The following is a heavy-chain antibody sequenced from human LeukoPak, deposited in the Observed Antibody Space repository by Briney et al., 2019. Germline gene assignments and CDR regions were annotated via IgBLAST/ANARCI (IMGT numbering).Heavy chain of an antibody. CDR2: IWYDGSNK. CDR1: GFTFSVYG. J-gene: IGHJ4*02. D-gene: IGHD1-26*01. V-gene: IGHV3-33*08. CDR3: ARDRVGATTGFSFDY. Sequence: QPGGSLRLSCAASGFTFSVYGMHWVRQAPGKGLEWVAVIWYDGSNKYYADSVKGRFTISRDNSKNTLYLQMNSLRAEDTAVYYCARDRVGATTGFSFDYWGQGTLVTVSS.